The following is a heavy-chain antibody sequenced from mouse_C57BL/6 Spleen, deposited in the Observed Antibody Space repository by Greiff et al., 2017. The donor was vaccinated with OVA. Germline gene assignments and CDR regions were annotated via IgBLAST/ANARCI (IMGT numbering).Heavy chain of an antibody. Sequence: EVMLVESEGGLVQPGSSMKLSCTASGFTFSDYYMAWVRQVPEKGLEWVANINYDGSSTYYLDSLKSRFIISRDNAKNILYLQMSSLKSEDTATYYCARARSSYVLYFDYWGQGTTLTVSS. J-gene: IGHJ2*01. CDR3: ARARSSYVLYFDY. CDR1: GFTFSDYY. D-gene: IGHD1-1*01. CDR2: INYDGSST. V-gene: IGHV5-16*01.